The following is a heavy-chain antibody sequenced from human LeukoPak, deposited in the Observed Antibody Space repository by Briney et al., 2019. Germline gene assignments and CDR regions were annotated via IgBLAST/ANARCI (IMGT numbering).Heavy chain of an antibody. CDR1: GISLSNYG. J-gene: IGHJ4*02. CDR2: ISGSGGGT. CDR3: AKRGVVIRVILVGFHKEAYYFDS. Sequence: GGSLRLSCAVSGISLSNYGMSWVRQAPGKGLEWVAGISGSGGGTNYADSVKGRFTISRDNPKNTLYLQMNRLRADDTAVCFCAKRGVVIRVILVGFHKEAYYFDSWGQGALVTVSS. D-gene: IGHD3-22*01. V-gene: IGHV3-23*01.